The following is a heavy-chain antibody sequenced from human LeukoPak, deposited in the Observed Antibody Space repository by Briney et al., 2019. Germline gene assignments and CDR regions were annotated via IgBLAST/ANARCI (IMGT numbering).Heavy chain of an antibody. CDR1: GYTFTSYA. CDR2: INTNTGNP. V-gene: IGHV7-4-1*02. J-gene: IGHJ4*02. Sequence: GASVKVSSKASGYTFTSYAMNWVRQAPGQGLEWMGWINTNTGNPTYAQGFTGRFVFSLDTSVSTAYLQISSLKTEDSAVYYCASSQGFLEWLSYFDYWGQGTLVTVSS. D-gene: IGHD3-3*01. CDR3: ASSQGFLEWLSYFDY.